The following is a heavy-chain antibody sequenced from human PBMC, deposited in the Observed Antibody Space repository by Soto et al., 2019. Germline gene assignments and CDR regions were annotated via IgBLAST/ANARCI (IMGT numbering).Heavy chain of an antibody. J-gene: IGHJ4*02. CDR3: TSRRDWTAVDPLDY. V-gene: IGHV3-72*01. Sequence: GGSLRLSCEASGFTFSDHYMDWVRQAPGKRLEWVGRIRNKGNNYATAYTASVKGRFTISRDDSKNTVYLQMNSLKIDDTAVYYCTSRRDWTAVDPLDYWGLGTLVTVSS. CDR2: IRNKGNNYAT. CDR1: GFTFSDHY. D-gene: IGHD5-18*01.